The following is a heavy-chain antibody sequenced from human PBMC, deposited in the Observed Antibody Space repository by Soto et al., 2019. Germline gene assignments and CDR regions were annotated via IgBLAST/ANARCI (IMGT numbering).Heavy chain of an antibody. Sequence: NPGGSLRLSCAASGFTFSNAWMSWVRQAPGKGLEWVGRIKSKTDGGTTDYAAPLKGRFTISRDDSKNTLYLQMNSLKTEDTAVYYCTTGGYGDYGDAFDIWGQGTMVTVSS. CDR3: TTGGYGDYGDAFDI. CDR2: IKSKTDGGTT. V-gene: IGHV3-15*01. D-gene: IGHD4-17*01. J-gene: IGHJ3*02. CDR1: GFTFSNAW.